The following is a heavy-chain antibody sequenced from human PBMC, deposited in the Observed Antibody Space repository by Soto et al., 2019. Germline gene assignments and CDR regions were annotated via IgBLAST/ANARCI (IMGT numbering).Heavy chain of an antibody. V-gene: IGHV5-51*01. J-gene: IGHJ5*02. CDR2: IYPGDSDT. D-gene: IGHD1-1*01. CDR1: GYSFSNFW. CDR3: ARRVATTEWFAP. Sequence: PGESLKISCKGSGYSFSNFWIGWVRQMPGKGLEWMGIIYPGDSDTRYSPSFQGQVTISADKSISTAYLQWSSLKASDTSLYYCARRVATTEWFAPWGPGTLVTVS.